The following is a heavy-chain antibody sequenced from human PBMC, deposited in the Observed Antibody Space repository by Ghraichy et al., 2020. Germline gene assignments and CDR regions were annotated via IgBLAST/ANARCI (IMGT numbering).Heavy chain of an antibody. CDR3: AKGLFTNDV. D-gene: IGHD2-8*01. Sequence: GGSLRLSCAASGFTFSNYWMTWVHQAPGKGLEWVANIKPDGSEKYYVDSVKGRFTISRDNAKNSLYLQINSLRAEDTAVYYCAKGLFTNDVWGQGTTVTVSS. CDR2: IKPDGSEK. V-gene: IGHV3-7*03. J-gene: IGHJ6*02. CDR1: GFTFSNYW.